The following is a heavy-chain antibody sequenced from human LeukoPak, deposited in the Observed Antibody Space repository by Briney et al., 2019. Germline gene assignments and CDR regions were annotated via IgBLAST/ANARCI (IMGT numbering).Heavy chain of an antibody. CDR2: IKQDGSEK. CDR1: GFTFRSYW. CDR3: ASLNWGIAVAGFDS. V-gene: IGHV3-7*05. J-gene: IGHJ4*02. Sequence: GGSLRLSCAASGFTFRSYWMSRVRQAPGKGLEWVANIKQDGSEKYYVDSVRGRFTISRDNAKNSLYLQMNSLRAEDTAVYYCASLNWGIAVAGFDSWGQGTLVTVSS. D-gene: IGHD6-19*01.